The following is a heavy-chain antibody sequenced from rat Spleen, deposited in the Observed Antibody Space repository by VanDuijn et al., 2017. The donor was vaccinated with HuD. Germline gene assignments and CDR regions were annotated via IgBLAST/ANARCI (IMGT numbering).Heavy chain of an antibody. CDR3: TCDGYY. D-gene: IGHD1-12*03. Sequence: QVQLKESGPGLVQPSQTLSLTCTVFGFSLISNSLHWVRQPPGKGLEWMGGIWGDGSTDYNSVFKSRLSISRDTSKSQVFLKMNSLQTGDTAVYFCTCDGYYWGQGVMVTVSS. V-gene: IGHV2-1*01. CDR2: IWGDGST. J-gene: IGHJ2*01. CDR1: GFSLISNS.